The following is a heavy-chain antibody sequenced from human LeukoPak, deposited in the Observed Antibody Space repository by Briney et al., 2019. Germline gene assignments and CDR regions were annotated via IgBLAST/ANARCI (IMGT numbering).Heavy chain of an antibody. Sequence: GGSLRLSCAASGFSFSSYSFNWVRQAPGKGLEWVSSINTVSSYIYYADSLKGRFTISRDNAKNSVYLQMDSLRAEDSAVYYCARLRKNTYSSGFFYYYDYWGQGTPGTVSS. CDR1: GFSFSSYS. D-gene: IGHD3-22*01. CDR3: ARLRKNTYSSGFFYYYDY. CDR2: INTVSSYI. V-gene: IGHV3-21*06. J-gene: IGHJ4*02.